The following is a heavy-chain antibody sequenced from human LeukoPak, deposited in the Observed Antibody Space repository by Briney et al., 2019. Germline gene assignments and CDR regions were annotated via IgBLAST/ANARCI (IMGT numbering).Heavy chain of an antibody. V-gene: IGHV4-4*02. CDR2: IYHSGST. Sequence: SETLSLTCAVSGGSISSSNWWSWVRQPPGKGLEWIGEIYHSGSTNYNPSLKSRVTISVDKSKNQFSLKLSSVTAADTAVYYCARSTGELRVPLDYWGQGTLVTVSS. CDR1: GGSISSSNW. CDR3: ARSTGELRVPLDY. J-gene: IGHJ4*02. D-gene: IGHD1-26*01.